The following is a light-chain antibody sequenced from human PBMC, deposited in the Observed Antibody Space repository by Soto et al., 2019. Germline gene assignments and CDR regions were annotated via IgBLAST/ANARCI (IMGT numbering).Light chain of an antibody. CDR3: QQLSSYPRT. CDR1: QGINTY. Sequence: DIQLTQSPSFLSASIGDRVAITCRASQGINTYLAWYQQKPGKAPNLLIYAASTLHIGVPSRFSGSGSGTEFTLTISRLQPEDFATYYCQQLSSYPRTFGQGTKVDIK. V-gene: IGKV1-9*01. CDR2: AAS. J-gene: IGKJ1*01.